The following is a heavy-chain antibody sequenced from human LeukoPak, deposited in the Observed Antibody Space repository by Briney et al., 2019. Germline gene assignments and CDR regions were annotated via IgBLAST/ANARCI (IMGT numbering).Heavy chain of an antibody. V-gene: IGHV3-53*01. CDR2: ISSGAGT. CDR1: GFTVSSNY. Sequence: QSGGSLRLSCAASGFTVSSNYMSWVRQAPGKGLEWVSVISSGAGTYYADSVKGRFTISRGNSKNTLYLQMNSLRAEDTAVYYCAREGPYYFNYWGQGTLVTVSS. J-gene: IGHJ4*02. CDR3: AREGPYYFNY.